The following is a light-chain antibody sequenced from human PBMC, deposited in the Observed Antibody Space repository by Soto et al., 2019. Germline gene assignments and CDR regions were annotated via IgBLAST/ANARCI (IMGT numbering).Light chain of an antibody. Sequence: IVLTQSPGTLSLSPGERATVSCRASQRDSNNYLAWYQQKPRPAPSLNIYRASNRATGIPDRFSSSESGIDFTLTISRLEPEDFAVYYCQQYGSSGTFGQGTKVDIK. J-gene: IGKJ1*01. CDR2: RAS. CDR1: QRDSNNY. CDR3: QQYGSSGT. V-gene: IGKV3-20*01.